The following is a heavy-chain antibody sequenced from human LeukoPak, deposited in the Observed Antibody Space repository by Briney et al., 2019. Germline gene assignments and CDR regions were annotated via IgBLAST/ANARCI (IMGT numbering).Heavy chain of an antibody. CDR2: IYSGGTT. Sequence: GGSLRLSCAASGFTVSNNYMTWVRQAPGKGLEWVSVIYSGGTTYYADSVKGRFTISRDSSKSMLYLQMNSLRVEDTAVYYCARSVRYLEWAYWGQGTLVTVSS. J-gene: IGHJ4*02. D-gene: IGHD3-3*01. V-gene: IGHV3-53*01. CDR3: ARSVRYLEWAY. CDR1: GFTVSNNY.